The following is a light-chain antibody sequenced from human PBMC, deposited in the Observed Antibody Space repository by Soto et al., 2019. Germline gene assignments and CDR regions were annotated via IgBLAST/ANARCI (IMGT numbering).Light chain of an antibody. CDR3: NSYAGSNNV. J-gene: IGLJ1*01. V-gene: IGLV2-8*01. CDR1: SSDVGGYNY. CDR2: EVS. Sequence: QSALTQPPSASGSPGQSVTISCTGTSSDVGGYNYVSWYQQHPGKAPKLMIYEVSQRPSGVPDRFSGSKSGNTASLTVSGLQAEDEADYYCNSYAGSNNVFGTRTKVTVL.